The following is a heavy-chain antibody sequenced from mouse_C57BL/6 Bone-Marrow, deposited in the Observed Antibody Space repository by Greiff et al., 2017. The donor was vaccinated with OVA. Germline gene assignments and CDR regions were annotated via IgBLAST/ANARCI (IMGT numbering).Heavy chain of an antibody. Sequence: EVKLVESGGDLVKPGGSLKLSCAASGFTFSSYGMSWVRQTPDKRLEWVATISSGGSYTYYPDSVKGRFTIFRDHAKNTLYLQMSSLKSEDTAMYYCARQGGSTMITDYYAMDYWGQGTSVTVSS. CDR1: GFTFSSYG. J-gene: IGHJ4*01. V-gene: IGHV5-6*01. CDR3: ARQGGSTMITDYYAMDY. D-gene: IGHD2-4*01. CDR2: ISSGGSYT.